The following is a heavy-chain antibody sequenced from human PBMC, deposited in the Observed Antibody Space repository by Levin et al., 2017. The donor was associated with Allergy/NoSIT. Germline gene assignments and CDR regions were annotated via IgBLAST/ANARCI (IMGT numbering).Heavy chain of an antibody. J-gene: IGHJ4*02. CDR2: IYSGGST. CDR3: ARGHYGPYYFDY. Sequence: RTGGSLRLSCAASGFTVSSNYMSWVRQAPGKGLEWVSVIYSGGSTYYADSVKGRFTISRDNSKNTLYLQMNSLRAEDTAVYYCARGHYGPYYFDYWGQGTLVTVSS. CDR1: GFTVSSNY. D-gene: IGHD4-17*01. V-gene: IGHV3-53*01.